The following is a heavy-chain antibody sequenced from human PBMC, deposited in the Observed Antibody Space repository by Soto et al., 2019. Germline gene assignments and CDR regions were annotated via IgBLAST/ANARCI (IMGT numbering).Heavy chain of an antibody. V-gene: IGHV3-23*01. CDR2: ISGSGGNT. D-gene: IGHD2-2*01. J-gene: IGHJ4*02. Sequence: RLSCAGSGFTFSSYAMSWVRQAPGKGLEWVSVISGSGGNTYYADSVKGRFTISRDNSKNMLYLQMDSLGAEDTAVYYCAKPNLYCSSTSCYDNWGQGTLVTVSS. CDR3: AKPNLYCSSTSCYDN. CDR1: GFTFSSYA.